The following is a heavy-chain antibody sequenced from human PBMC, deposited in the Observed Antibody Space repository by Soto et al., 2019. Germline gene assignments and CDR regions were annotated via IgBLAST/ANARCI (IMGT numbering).Heavy chain of an antibody. V-gene: IGHV1-46*01. Sequence: GASVNVSCKASGYTFTSYYMHWVRQAPGQGLEWMGIINPSGGSTSYAQKFQGRVTMTRDTSTSTVYMELSSLRSEDTAVYYCAREGYCSSTSCYTQRPPRDYYYYGMDVWGQGTTVTVSS. J-gene: IGHJ6*02. D-gene: IGHD2-2*02. CDR3: AREGYCSSTSCYTQRPPRDYYYYGMDV. CDR1: GYTFTSYY. CDR2: INPSGGST.